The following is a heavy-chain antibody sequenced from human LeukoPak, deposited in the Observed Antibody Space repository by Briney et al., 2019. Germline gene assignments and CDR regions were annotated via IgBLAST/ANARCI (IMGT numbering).Heavy chain of an antibody. V-gene: IGHV4-59*02. CDR2: IYYTGST. Sequence: SETLSLTCTVSGGSVSDYYWSWIRQSPGKGLEWIGYIYYTGSTSYNPSLRSRVTMSADTSKNQFSLKLSSVTAADTAVYYCARYYYDNSGSIYAFDIWGQGTMVTVSS. CDR3: ARYYYDNSGSIYAFDI. D-gene: IGHD3-22*01. CDR1: GGSVSDYY. J-gene: IGHJ3*02.